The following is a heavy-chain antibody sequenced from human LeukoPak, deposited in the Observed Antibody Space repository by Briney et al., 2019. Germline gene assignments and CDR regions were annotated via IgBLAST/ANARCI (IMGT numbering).Heavy chain of an antibody. V-gene: IGHV1-8*01. D-gene: IGHD3-22*01. Sequence: ASVTVSCKASGYTFTSYDINWVRQAPGQGLEGMGWMNPNSANTDYALKFQGRVTMTRNTSISTAYMELSSLTSEDTAVYYCARGLGVNSGYYVDYWGQGTLVTVSS. CDR3: ARGLGVNSGYYVDY. CDR2: MNPNSANT. J-gene: IGHJ4*02. CDR1: GYTFTSYD.